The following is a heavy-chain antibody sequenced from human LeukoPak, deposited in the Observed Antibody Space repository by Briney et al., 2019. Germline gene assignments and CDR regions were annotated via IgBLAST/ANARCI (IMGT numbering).Heavy chain of an antibody. Sequence: GRSLRLSCAASGFTFSSYGMHWVRQAPGKGLEWVAVISYDGSNKYYADSVKGRFTISRDNSKNTLYLQMNSLRAEDTAVYYCARDYYGSGQGPAVDYWGQGTLVTVSS. V-gene: IGHV3-30*19. D-gene: IGHD3-10*01. CDR2: ISYDGSNK. CDR3: ARDYYGSGQGPAVDY. J-gene: IGHJ4*02. CDR1: GFTFSSYG.